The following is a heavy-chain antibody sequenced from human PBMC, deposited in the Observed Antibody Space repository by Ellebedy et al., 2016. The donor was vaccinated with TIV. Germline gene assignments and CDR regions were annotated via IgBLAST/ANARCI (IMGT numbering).Heavy chain of an antibody. CDR2: ISGSVAST. D-gene: IGHD4-11*01. CDR3: VRGGYSNYRGYYYYGMDV. J-gene: IGHJ6*02. Sequence: GESLKISCAASGFTFHSYAMNWVRQAPGKGLEWVSGISGSVASTYSADSVKGRFTISRDNSKNTRYLQMNSLRAEDTAVYYCVRGGYSNYRGYYYYGMDVWGQGTTVTVSS. CDR1: GFTFHSYA. V-gene: IGHV3-23*01.